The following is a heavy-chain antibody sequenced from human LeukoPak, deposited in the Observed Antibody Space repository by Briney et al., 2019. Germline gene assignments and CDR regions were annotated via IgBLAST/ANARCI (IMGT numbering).Heavy chain of an antibody. CDR2: INWSGGRT. CDR1: GFTFDDYD. J-gene: IGHJ4*02. V-gene: IGHV3-20*04. D-gene: IGHD2-15*01. CDR3: ARVSDISVAAYFDY. Sequence: GGSLRLSCAASGFTFDDYDMTWVRQAPGEGLEWVSSINWSGGRTYYADSVKGRFTISRDNAKNSLYLQMHSLRAEDTALYYCARVSDISVAAYFDYWGQGTLVTVSS.